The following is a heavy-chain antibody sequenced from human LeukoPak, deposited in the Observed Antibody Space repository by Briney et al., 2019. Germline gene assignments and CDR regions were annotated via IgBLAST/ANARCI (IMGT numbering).Heavy chain of an antibody. CDR1: GFTFSSYS. J-gene: IGHJ4*02. CDR3: VRDRLRYFDFHLYFDY. V-gene: IGHV3-48*02. Sequence: GGSLRLSCAASGFTFSSYSMNWVRQAPGKGLEWVSYISSSSSTIYYADSVKGRFTISRDNAKNSLYLQMNSLRDEDTAVYYCVRDRLRYFDFHLYFDYWGQGTLVTVSS. D-gene: IGHD3-9*01. CDR2: ISSSSSTI.